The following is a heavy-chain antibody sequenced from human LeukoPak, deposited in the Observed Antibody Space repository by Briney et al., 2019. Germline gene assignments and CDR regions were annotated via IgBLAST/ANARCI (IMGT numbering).Heavy chain of an antibody. CDR3: ARWRGRGWFVP. CDR1: GGSFTGYF. CDR2: INHGGGN. D-gene: IGHD3-3*01. V-gene: IGHV4-34*01. J-gene: IGHJ5*02. Sequence: SDTLSLTCAVSGGSFTGYFWSWIRQLPGKGLEWIGEINHGGGNNYNPALKSRVTMSLHTSENHFSLNLSSVTAADTAMYFCARWRGRGWFVPWGQGTLVTVSS.